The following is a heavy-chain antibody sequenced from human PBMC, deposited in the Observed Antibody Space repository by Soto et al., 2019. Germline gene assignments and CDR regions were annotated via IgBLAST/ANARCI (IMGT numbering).Heavy chain of an antibody. CDR3: ARLAGWSVDY. J-gene: IGHJ4*02. D-gene: IGHD6-19*01. V-gene: IGHV4-59*08. Sequence: QVQLQESGPGLVKPSETLSLTCTVSGGSISSYYWSWIRQPPGKALEWLGSIYYSGKTNHNPSLKSRVTKAVDTSNNQFSLMLSSVTSADTAAYYCARLAGWSVDYWGQGTLVTVSS. CDR2: IYYSGKT. CDR1: GGSISSYY.